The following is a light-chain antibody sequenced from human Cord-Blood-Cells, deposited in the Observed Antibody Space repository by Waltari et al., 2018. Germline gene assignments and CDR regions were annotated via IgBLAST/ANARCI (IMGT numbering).Light chain of an antibody. J-gene: IGLJ3*02. CDR3: CSYAGSSTWV. CDR1: SSDVGSYNP. V-gene: IGLV2-23*01. Sequence: QSARTQPASASGSPGQSITISCTGTSSDVGSYNPVPWYQQHPGKAPKLMIYEGSNRPSGVSHRFSGSKSGNTASLTISGLQAEDEADYYCCSYAGSSTWVFGGGTKLTVL. CDR2: EGS.